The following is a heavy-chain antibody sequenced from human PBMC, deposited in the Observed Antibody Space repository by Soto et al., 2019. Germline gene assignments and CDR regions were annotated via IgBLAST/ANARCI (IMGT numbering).Heavy chain of an antibody. CDR1: GFSLSTSEVG. CDR2: IYWDDDK. CDR3: ARLTDHYIMFDF. D-gene: IGHD3-16*01. Sequence: QITLKESGPTLVKPTQTLTLTCTFSGFSLSTSEVGVGWIRQPPGKALELLGIIYWDDDKRYSPLLNKRLTITKDTPKNQVVLTMTNMDSVDTGTYYCARLTDHYIMFDFWGQGTQVTVSS. J-gene: IGHJ4*02. V-gene: IGHV2-5*02.